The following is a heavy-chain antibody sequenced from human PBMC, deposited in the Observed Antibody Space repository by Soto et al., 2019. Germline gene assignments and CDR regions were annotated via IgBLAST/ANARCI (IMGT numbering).Heavy chain of an antibody. CDR3: AHTYYTSGTFLDY. CDR1: GFSLSAVAVG. D-gene: IGHD3-10*01. CDR2: IYWNGNQ. V-gene: IGHV2-5*01. J-gene: IGHJ4*02. Sequence: QITLKESGPPLVKPTQTLTLTCTFSGFSLSAVAVGVGWIRQPPGKALEWLALIYWNGNQHYSPSLENRLTXTXDXXKNQVVLTMTDMDPVDTATYYCAHTYYTSGTFLDYWGQGTLVTVSS.